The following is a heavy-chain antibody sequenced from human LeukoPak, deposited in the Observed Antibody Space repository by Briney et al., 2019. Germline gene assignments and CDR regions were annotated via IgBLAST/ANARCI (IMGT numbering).Heavy chain of an antibody. CDR1: GFTFSKYW. CDR2: INTDGTVT. D-gene: IGHD6-19*01. CDR3: ATKQWLAPPPDS. Sequence: PGGSLRLSCAASGFTFSKYWMLWVRQAPGKGLESVSRINTDGTVTTYADSVKGRFTVSGDNADNTMFLQMNSVRDEDTAVYYCATKQWLAPPPDSWGQGTPVTVSS. J-gene: IGHJ4*02. V-gene: IGHV3-74*01.